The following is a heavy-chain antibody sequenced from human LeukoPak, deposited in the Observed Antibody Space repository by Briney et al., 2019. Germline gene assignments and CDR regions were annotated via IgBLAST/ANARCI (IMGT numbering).Heavy chain of an antibody. D-gene: IGHD2-15*01. CDR2: IIPIFGTA. Sequence: APVKVSCKASGGTFSSYAISWVRQAPGQGLEWMGGIIPIFGTANYAQKFQGRVTITTDESTSTAYMELSSLRSEDTAVYYCACLVVAPDYYMDVWGKGTTVTVSS. J-gene: IGHJ6*03. CDR1: GGTFSSYA. CDR3: ACLVVAPDYYMDV. V-gene: IGHV1-69*05.